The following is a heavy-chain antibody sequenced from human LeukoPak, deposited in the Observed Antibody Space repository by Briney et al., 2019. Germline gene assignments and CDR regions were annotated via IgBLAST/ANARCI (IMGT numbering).Heavy chain of an antibody. CDR3: AKDQPDVGATAWFFDY. J-gene: IGHJ4*02. CDR1: GFTFSSYG. CDR2: IRNDGTTK. V-gene: IGHV3-30*02. D-gene: IGHD1-26*01. Sequence: TGGSLRLSCAVSGFTFSSYGIHWVRQAPGRGLEWVAFIRNDGTTKYYTDSVKGRFTISIDNSKNTLYLQMNSLRAEDTAVYYCAKDQPDVGATAWFFDYWGQGSLVTVSS.